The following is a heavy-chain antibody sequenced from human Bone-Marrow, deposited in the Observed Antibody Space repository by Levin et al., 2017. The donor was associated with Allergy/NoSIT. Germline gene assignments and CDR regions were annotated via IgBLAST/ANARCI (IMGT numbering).Heavy chain of an antibody. J-gene: IGHJ4*02. CDR1: GYTFTDYF. V-gene: IGHV1-2*02. CDR3: ARGWYRDYSHFDY. D-gene: IGHD3-22*01. CDR2: INPNSGGT. Sequence: ASVKVSCQVSGYTFTDYFIHWVRQAPGQGLEWMGWINPNSGGTNYPQKFQDRVTMTRATSISTAYMELSRLRSDDSAVYYCARGWYRDYSHFDYWGQGTLVTVSS.